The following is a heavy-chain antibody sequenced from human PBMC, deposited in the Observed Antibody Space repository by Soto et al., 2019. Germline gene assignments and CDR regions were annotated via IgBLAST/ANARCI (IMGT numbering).Heavy chain of an antibody. V-gene: IGHV1-69*01. Sequence: QVQLVQSGAEVKKPGSSMKVSCKTSGGTFSNYYISWVRQAPGQGLEWMGDIITMFDTPKYAQKFQGRVTITADESTSAAYMELSSLRAEDTAVYYCARGYSTGYFDYWGQGTLITVSS. D-gene: IGHD1-20*01. CDR3: ARGYSTGYFDY. CDR2: IITMFDTP. J-gene: IGHJ4*02. CDR1: GGTFSNYY.